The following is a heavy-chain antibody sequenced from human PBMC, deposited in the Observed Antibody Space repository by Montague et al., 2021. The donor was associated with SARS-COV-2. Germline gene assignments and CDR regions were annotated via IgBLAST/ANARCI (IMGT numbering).Heavy chain of an antibody. V-gene: IGHV4-39*01. CDR3: ARHGRTRIAMLVVVIGYFDH. D-gene: IGHD3-22*01. CDR1: GGSISSSSYY. Sequence: SETLSLTCTVSGGSISSSSYYWGWIRQPPGKGLEWIGSIYYSGSTYYXXXLKSRVTISVDTSKNQFSLKLSSVTAADTAVYYCARHGRTRIAMLVVVIGYFDHWGQGTLVTVSS. CDR2: IYYSGST. J-gene: IGHJ4*02.